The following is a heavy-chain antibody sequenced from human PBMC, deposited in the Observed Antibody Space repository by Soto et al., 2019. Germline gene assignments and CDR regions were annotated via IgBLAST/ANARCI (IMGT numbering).Heavy chain of an antibody. V-gene: IGHV3-30-3*01. Sequence: QVQLVESGGGVVQPGRSLRLTCAASGFTFSSYAMHWVRQAPGKGLEWVAVISYDGSNKYYADSVKGRFTISRDNSKNTLYLQMNSLRAEDTAVYYCARSPSGGELRRSSHYYGMDVWGQGTTVTVSS. J-gene: IGHJ6*02. CDR2: ISYDGSNK. CDR1: GFTFSSYA. CDR3: ARSPSGGELRRSSHYYGMDV. D-gene: IGHD3-16*01.